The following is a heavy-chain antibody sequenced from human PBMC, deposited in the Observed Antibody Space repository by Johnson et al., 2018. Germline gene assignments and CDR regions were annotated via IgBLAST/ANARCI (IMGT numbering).Heavy chain of an antibody. Sequence: QVQLVQSGGGVVKPGRSLRLSCAVSGSTFRNFGMHWVRQAPGKGLEWVAVISDGGSEYYADPVKGLFTISRANSKRRVYLQMDSLRAEDTAVYYCANDPRHYDSCGYYYVWVYWGHGTLVTVSS. CDR3: ANDPRHYDSCGYYYVWVY. CDR2: ISDGGSE. D-gene: IGHD3-22*01. CDR1: GSTFRNFG. V-gene: IGHV3-30*18. J-gene: IGHJ4*01.